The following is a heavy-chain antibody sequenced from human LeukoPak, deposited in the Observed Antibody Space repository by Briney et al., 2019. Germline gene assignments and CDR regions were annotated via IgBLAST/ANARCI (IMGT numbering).Heavy chain of an antibody. D-gene: IGHD2-21*02. Sequence: SETLSLTCTVSGGSISSYYWSWIRQPPGKGLEWIGYIYYSGSTNYNPSLKSRVTMSVDTSKNQFSLKLSSVTAADTAVYYCARRDAYFDYWGQGTLVTVSS. CDR3: ARRDAYFDY. J-gene: IGHJ4*02. CDR2: IYYSGST. CDR1: GGSISSYY. V-gene: IGHV4-59*08.